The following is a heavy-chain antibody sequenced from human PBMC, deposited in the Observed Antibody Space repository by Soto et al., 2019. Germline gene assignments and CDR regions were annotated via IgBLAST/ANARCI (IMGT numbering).Heavy chain of an antibody. D-gene: IGHD2-2*02. Sequence: SETLSVTCTVSGGSIISGGYYWIWIRQHPGKGLEWIGYIYYSGSTYYNPSLKSRVTISVDTSKNQFSLKLSSVTAADTAVYYCASSSPLGYCSSTSCYTAGWGNWFDPWGQGTLVTVSS. CDR2: IYYSGST. V-gene: IGHV4-31*03. J-gene: IGHJ5*02. CDR3: ASSSPLGYCSSTSCYTAGWGNWFDP. CDR1: GGSIISGGYY.